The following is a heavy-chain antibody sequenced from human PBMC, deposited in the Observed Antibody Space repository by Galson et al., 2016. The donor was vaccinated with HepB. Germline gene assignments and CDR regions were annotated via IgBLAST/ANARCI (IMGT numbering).Heavy chain of an antibody. CDR1: GFTFSGHS. J-gene: IGHJ4*02. CDR2: MSSDGGEK. D-gene: IGHD1-1*01. Sequence: SLRLSCAAFGFTFSGHSLHWVRQPPGKGLEWVALMSSDGGEKEYAASVEGRFTIARDNSKSTGSLQMNDLRPADTAVYYCVRRPEGPSFWSDGLFGYWGQGTLVTVSS. CDR3: VRRPEGPSFWSDGLFGY. V-gene: IGHV3-30*04.